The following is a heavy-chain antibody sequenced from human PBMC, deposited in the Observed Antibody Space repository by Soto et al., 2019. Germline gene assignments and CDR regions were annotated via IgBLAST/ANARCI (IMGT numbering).Heavy chain of an antibody. J-gene: IGHJ6*02. CDR1: GYTFTSYY. CDR3: ASSRYCYCQGVPGRGSDGYNPNRLGYYYYYGMDV. V-gene: IGHV1-46*01. D-gene: IGHD2-15*01. Sequence: ASVKVSCKASGYTFTSYYMHWVRQAPGQGLEWMGIINPSVGATSYAQKFQGRVTMTRDTSTSTAYMELSSLRSEDTAVYYCASSRYCYCQGVPGRGSDGYNPNRLGYYYYYGMDVWGQGTTVTVSS. CDR2: INPSVGAT.